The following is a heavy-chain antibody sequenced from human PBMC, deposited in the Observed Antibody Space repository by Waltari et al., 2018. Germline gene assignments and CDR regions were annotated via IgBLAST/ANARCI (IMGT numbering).Heavy chain of an antibody. D-gene: IGHD3-3*01. V-gene: IGHV3-23*01. CDR2: IRGRVGST. CDR1: GSTFSSYA. Sequence: EVQLLESGGGLVQPGGSLRLSCAASGSTFSSYAMSWVRQAPGKGLEWVSGIRGRVGSTYYADSVKGRFAISRDNSKNTMYMQMNSLRAEDTAVYYCAKYVDFWSVEPGYFDYWGQGTLVTVSS. J-gene: IGHJ4*02. CDR3: AKYVDFWSVEPGYFDY.